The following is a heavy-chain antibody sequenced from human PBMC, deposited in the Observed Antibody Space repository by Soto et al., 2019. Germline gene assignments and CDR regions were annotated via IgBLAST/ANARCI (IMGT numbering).Heavy chain of an antibody. D-gene: IGHD2-15*01. V-gene: IGHV4-31*11. Sequence: PSDTLSLTRAVSGGCISSGGYYWSWIRQHPGKGLEWIGYIYYSGSTYYNPSLKSRVTISVDTSKNQFSLKLSSVTAADTAVYYCAGSGLQASFDYWGQGTLVTVAS. CDR2: IYYSGST. J-gene: IGHJ4*02. CDR1: GGCISSGGYY. CDR3: AGSGLQASFDY.